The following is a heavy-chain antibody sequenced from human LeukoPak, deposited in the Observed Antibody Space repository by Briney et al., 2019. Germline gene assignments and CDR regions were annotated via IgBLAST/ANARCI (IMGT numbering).Heavy chain of an antibody. Sequence: ASVKVSCKVSGYTLTELSMHWVRQAPGKGLEWMGGFDPEDGETIYAQKFQGRVTMTEDTSTDTAYMELSSLRSEDTAVYYCATPLFTIFGVVIIDDAFDIWGQGTMVTVSS. V-gene: IGHV1-24*01. D-gene: IGHD3-3*01. CDR1: GYTLTELS. CDR2: FDPEDGET. CDR3: ATPLFTIFGVVIIDDAFDI. J-gene: IGHJ3*02.